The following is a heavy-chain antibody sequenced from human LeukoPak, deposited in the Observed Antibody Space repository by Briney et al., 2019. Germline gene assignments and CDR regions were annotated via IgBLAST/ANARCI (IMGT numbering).Heavy chain of an antibody. V-gene: IGHV1-3*01. J-gene: IGHJ4*02. CDR2: INAGNGNT. D-gene: IGHD3-22*01. Sequence: SVXXSXXASXYTXXSYAXHXXRQAPGQRLEWMGWINAGNGNTKYSQKFQGRVTITRDTSASTAYMELSSLRSEDTAVYYCARYYYDSSGYYYFDYWGQGTLVTVSS. CDR3: ARYYYDSSGYYYFDY. CDR1: XYTXXSYA.